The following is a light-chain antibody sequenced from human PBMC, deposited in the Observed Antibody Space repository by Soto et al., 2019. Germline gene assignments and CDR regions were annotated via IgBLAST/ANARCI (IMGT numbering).Light chain of an antibody. CDR3: AAWDDSLNGAV. CDR2: SNN. V-gene: IGLV1-44*01. J-gene: IGLJ7*01. Sequence: QAVVTQPPSASGTPGQRVTISCSGSSSNIESNTVNWYQQLPGTAPKLLIYSNNQRPSGVPDRFSGSKSGTSASLAISGLQSEDEADYYCAAWDDSLNGAVFGGGTQLTVL. CDR1: SSNIESNT.